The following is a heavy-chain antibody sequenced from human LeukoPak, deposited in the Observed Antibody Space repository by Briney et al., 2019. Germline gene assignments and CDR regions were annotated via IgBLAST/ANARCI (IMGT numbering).Heavy chain of an antibody. CDR2: INTDGSST. CDR3: ARDRPSWYDFWSGYLGFDY. D-gene: IGHD3-3*01. Sequence: GGSLRLSCAASGFTFSSYWMHWVRQAPGKGLVWVSRINTDGSSTSYADSVKGRFTISRDNAKNTLYLQMNSLRAEDTAVYYCARDRPSWYDFWSGYLGFDYWGQGTLVTVSS. CDR1: GFTFSSYW. J-gene: IGHJ4*02. V-gene: IGHV3-74*01.